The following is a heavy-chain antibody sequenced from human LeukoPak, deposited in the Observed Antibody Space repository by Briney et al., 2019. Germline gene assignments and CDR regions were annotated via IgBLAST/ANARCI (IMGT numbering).Heavy chain of an antibody. J-gene: IGHJ5*02. CDR2: MNPNSGNT. CDR1: GYTFTSYD. CDR3: ARAGAVVDNWFDP. V-gene: IGHV1-8*01. Sequence: ASVKVSCKASGYTFTSYDINWVRQAPGQGPEWMGWMNPNSGNTGYAQKFQGRVTMTRDTSITTAYMELRSLTSDDTAVYYCARAGAVVDNWFDPWGQGTLVTVSS. D-gene: IGHD2-15*01.